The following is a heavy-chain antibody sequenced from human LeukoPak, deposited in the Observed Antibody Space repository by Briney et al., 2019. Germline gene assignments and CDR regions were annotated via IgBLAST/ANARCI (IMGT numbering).Heavy chain of an antibody. CDR1: GGSFSGYY. D-gene: IGHD6-13*01. J-gene: IGHJ4*02. CDR2: INHSGST. CDR3: ARWDYSYSSSRSCADY. Sequence: SETLSLTCAVYGGSFSGYYWSWIRQPPGKGLEWIGEINHSGSTNYNPSLKSRVTISVDTSKNQFSLKLSSVTAADTAVYYCARWDYSYSSSRSCADYWGQGTLVTVSS. V-gene: IGHV4-34*01.